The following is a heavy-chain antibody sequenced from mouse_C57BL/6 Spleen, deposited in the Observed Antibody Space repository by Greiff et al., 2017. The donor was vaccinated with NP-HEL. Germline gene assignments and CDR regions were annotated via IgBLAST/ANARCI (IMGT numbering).Heavy chain of an antibody. J-gene: IGHJ2*01. CDR3: AREGNYGNYVGY. Sequence: QVQLKQPGAELVRPGSSVKLSCKASGYTFTSYWMDWVKQRPGQGLEWIGNIYPSDSETHYNQKFKDKATLTVDKSSSTAYMQLSSLTSEDSAVYYCAREGNYGNYVGYWGQGTTLTVSS. CDR1: GYTFTSYW. V-gene: IGHV1-61*01. D-gene: IGHD2-1*01. CDR2: IYPSDSET.